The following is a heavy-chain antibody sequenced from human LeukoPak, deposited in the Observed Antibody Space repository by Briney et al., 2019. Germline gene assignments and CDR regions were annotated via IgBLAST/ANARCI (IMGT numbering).Heavy chain of an antibody. J-gene: IGHJ4*02. Sequence: GGSLRLSCAVSGVNFNNYYMSWIRQAPGKGLEWISYISGGATTIYYADSVKGRFTISRDNAKNSVYLQMNSLRVEDTAVYYCAKDLGLQRIDDWGQGSLVTVSS. V-gene: IGHV3-11*04. CDR3: AKDLGLQRIDD. D-gene: IGHD3/OR15-3a*01. CDR2: ISGGATTI. CDR1: GVNFNNYY.